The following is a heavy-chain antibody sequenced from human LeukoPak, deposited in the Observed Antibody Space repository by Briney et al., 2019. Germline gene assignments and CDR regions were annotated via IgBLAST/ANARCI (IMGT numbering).Heavy chain of an antibody. CDR3: ARVRYFDSSGNYYDFDY. Sequence: SETLSLTCTVSGGSISSGSYYWGWIRQPPGKGLEWIGDISHSGNTYYNPSLKSRVTISVDTSKNQFSLTLSSVTAADTAVYYCARVRYFDSSGNYYDFDYWGQGTLVTVSS. D-gene: IGHD3-22*01. V-gene: IGHV4-39*07. CDR2: ISHSGNT. J-gene: IGHJ4*02. CDR1: GGSISSGSYY.